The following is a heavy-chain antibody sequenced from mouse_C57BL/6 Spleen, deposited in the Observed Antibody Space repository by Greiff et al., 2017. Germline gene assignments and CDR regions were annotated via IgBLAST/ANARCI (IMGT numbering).Heavy chain of an antibody. CDR1: GFTFTDYY. V-gene: IGHV7-3*01. CDR2: IRNKANGYTS. Sequence: EVKLMESGGGLVQPGGSLSLSCAASGFTFTDYYMSWVRQPPGQALEWLGFIRNKANGYTSEYSASVKGRFTISRDNSQSILYLQMNGLRAEDSATYYCARLRAGYYAMDYWGQGTSVTVSS. J-gene: IGHJ4*01. D-gene: IGHD3-1*01. CDR3: ARLRAGYYAMDY.